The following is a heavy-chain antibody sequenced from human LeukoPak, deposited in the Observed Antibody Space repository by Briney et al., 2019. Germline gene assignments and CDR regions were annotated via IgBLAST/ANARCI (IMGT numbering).Heavy chain of an antibody. CDR1: GASISSNAYY. J-gene: IGHJ5*02. Sequence: PSETLSLTCTVSGASISSNAYYWGWIRQPPGKGLELIGSIYYSGSTHYNPSLKSRVTVSIDTSKNQFSLKLSSVTAADTAVYYCARHVYGSGSYYWFDPWGQGTLVTVSS. D-gene: IGHD3-10*01. CDR3: ARHVYGSGSYYWFDP. V-gene: IGHV4-39*01. CDR2: IYYSGST.